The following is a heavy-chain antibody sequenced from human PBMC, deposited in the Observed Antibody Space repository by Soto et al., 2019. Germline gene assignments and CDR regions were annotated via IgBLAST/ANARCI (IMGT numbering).Heavy chain of an antibody. Sequence: SETLSLTCTVSGGSISSGGYYWSWIRQHPGKGLEWIGYIYYSGSTYYNPSLKSRVTISVDTSKNQFSLKLSSVTAADTAVYYCAGDANYYGSGSWMDVWGQGTTVTVSS. V-gene: IGHV4-31*03. D-gene: IGHD3-10*01. CDR2: IYYSGST. CDR3: AGDANYYGSGSWMDV. CDR1: GGSISSGGYY. J-gene: IGHJ6*02.